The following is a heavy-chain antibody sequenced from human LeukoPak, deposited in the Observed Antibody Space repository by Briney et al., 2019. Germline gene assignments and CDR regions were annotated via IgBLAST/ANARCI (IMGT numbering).Heavy chain of an antibody. CDR3: ARDDPRVGATETD. Sequence: GGSLRLSCSASGFTFSSNWMTWVRQAPGKVLEWVANIKHDGSETYYMDSVKGRFTISRDNAKNSLYLQMNSLRVEDTAVYYCARDDPRVGATETDWGQGALVTVSS. CDR2: IKHDGSET. V-gene: IGHV3-7*01. D-gene: IGHD1-26*01. J-gene: IGHJ4*02. CDR1: GFTFSSNW.